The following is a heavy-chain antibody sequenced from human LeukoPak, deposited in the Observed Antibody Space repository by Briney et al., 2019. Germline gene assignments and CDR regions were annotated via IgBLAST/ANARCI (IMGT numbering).Heavy chain of an antibody. CDR3: ARVSGVDY. D-gene: IGHD6-25*01. CDR2: MHPNSGNT. Sequence: ASVKVSCKASGYTFTSYDINWGRQATGQGLECWGWMHPNSGNTGYAQKFQGRVTMTRNTSISTAYMVLSSLRSEDTAVYYCARVSGVDYWGQGTLVTVSS. V-gene: IGHV1-8*01. CDR1: GYTFTSYD. J-gene: IGHJ4*02.